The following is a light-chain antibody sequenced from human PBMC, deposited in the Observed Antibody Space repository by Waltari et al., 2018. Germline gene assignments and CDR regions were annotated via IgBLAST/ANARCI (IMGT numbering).Light chain of an antibody. J-gene: IGLJ3*02. CDR1: SSDVGGSTY. CDR3: CSYAGGYSWV. V-gene: IGLV2-11*01. Sequence: QSALTQPRSVSGSPGQSVTISCTGTSSDVGGSTYVSWYQQHPVKAPNLLIYDVSKRPSGVPDRFSGSKSGNTASLTISGLQAEDEADYYCCSYAGGYSWVFGGGTKLTVL. CDR2: DVS.